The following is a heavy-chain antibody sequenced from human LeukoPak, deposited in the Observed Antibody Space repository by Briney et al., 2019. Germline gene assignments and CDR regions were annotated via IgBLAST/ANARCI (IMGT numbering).Heavy chain of an antibody. CDR3: AKVRWDNSGWYYLDS. J-gene: IGHJ4*02. D-gene: IGHD6-19*01. Sequence: GGSLRLSCAASGFTFSSYWMHWVRQAPGKGLVWVSRINSDGSSTSYADSVKGRFTISRDNSKNTLYLQMNNVRTEDTAMYYCAKVRWDNSGWYYLDSWGQGTLVTVSS. V-gene: IGHV3-74*01. CDR1: GFTFSSYW. CDR2: INSDGSST.